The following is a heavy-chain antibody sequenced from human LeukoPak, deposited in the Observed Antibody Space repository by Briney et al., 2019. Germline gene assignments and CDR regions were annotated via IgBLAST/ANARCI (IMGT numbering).Heavy chain of an antibody. CDR2: INSDGSSS. Sequence: AGGSLRLSCAASGFTVSTYWMHWVRQAPGKGLVWASRINSDGSSSSYADSVKGRFTISRDNAKNTLYLEMNSLRAEDTAVYYCARPRQCYSTTSCANHFDYWGQGTLVTVSS. V-gene: IGHV3-74*01. CDR1: GFTVSTYW. J-gene: IGHJ4*02. CDR3: ARPRQCYSTTSCANHFDY. D-gene: IGHD2-2*01.